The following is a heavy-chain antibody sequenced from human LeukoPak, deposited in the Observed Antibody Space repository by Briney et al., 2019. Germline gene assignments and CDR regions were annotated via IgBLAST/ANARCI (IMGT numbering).Heavy chain of an antibody. J-gene: IGHJ4*02. CDR3: ARGPRGPQNHTPHY. Sequence: GGSLRLSCAASGFTFSTYWMSWVRQAPGEGLEWVANIKQDGSEKYYVDSVKGRFTISRDNAKNSLYLQMNSLRAEDTAVYYCARGPRGPQNHTPHYGARETLVPVS. D-gene: IGHD1-14*01. CDR2: IKQDGSEK. V-gene: IGHV3-7*03. CDR1: GFTFSTYW.